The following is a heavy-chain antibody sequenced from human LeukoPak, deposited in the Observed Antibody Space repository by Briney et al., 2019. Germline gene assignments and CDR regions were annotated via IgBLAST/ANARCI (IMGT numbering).Heavy chain of an antibody. V-gene: IGHV3-7*03. CDR2: IKQDGSEK. D-gene: IGHD1-26*01. J-gene: IGHJ4*02. CDR3: AKRSLSGSYLGFDY. Sequence: PGGSLRLSCAASGFTFTTYWMGWVRQAPGKGLEWVASIKQDGSEKYYVDSVKGRFTISRDKSKNTLYLQMKSLRAEDTAIYYCAKRSLSGSYLGFDYWGQGTLVTVSS. CDR1: GFTFTTYW.